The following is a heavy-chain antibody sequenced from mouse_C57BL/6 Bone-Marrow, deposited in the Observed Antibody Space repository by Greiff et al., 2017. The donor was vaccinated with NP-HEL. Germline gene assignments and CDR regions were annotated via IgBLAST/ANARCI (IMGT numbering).Heavy chain of an antibody. V-gene: IGHV1-80*01. Sequence: VQLQQSGAELVKPGASVKISCKASGYAFSSYWMNWAKQRPGKGLEWIGQIYPGDGDTNYNGKFKGKATLTADKSSSTAYMQLISLTSEDSAVYFCARYYGSSYYFDYWGQGTTLTVSS. CDR2: IYPGDGDT. D-gene: IGHD1-1*01. CDR1: GYAFSSYW. CDR3: ARYYGSSYYFDY. J-gene: IGHJ2*01.